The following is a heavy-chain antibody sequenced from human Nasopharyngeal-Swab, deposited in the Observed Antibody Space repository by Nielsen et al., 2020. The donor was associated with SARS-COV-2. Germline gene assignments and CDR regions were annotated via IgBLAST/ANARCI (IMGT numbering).Heavy chain of an antibody. V-gene: IGHV1-3*01. J-gene: IGHJ4*02. D-gene: IGHD2-2*02. CDR3: ARGPKLYLYCFDY. CDR1: GYTFISYA. Sequence: AAVNVSCKASGYTFISYAMHWVRQAPGQRLEWMGWINAGNGNTKYSQKFQGRVTITRDTSASTAYMELSSLRSEDTAVYYCARGPKLYLYCFDYWGQGTLVTVSS. CDR2: INAGNGNT.